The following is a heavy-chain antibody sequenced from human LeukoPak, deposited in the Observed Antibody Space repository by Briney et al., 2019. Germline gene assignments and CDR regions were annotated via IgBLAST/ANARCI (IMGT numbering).Heavy chain of an antibody. Sequence: GGSLRLSCAASGFTFSGYWMHWVRQAPGMGLVWVSRINSDGTITNYADSVKGRFTISRDNVKSTLYLQMNSLTAEDTAVYYCWVPATAGEADYWGQGALVTVSS. CDR2: INSDGTIT. J-gene: IGHJ4*02. CDR3: WVPATAGEADY. CDR1: GFTFSGYW. V-gene: IGHV3-74*01. D-gene: IGHD3-16*01.